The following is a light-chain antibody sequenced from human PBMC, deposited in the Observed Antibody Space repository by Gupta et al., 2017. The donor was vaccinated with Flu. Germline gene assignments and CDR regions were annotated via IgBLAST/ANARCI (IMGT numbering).Light chain of an antibody. J-gene: IGKJ4*01. V-gene: IGKV1-33*01. Sequence: DIQMTQSPSSLSASVGDRITITCQASQYIRHYLNWYKQKPGKAPKVLIYAASTLEPGAPTRFSGSGSGTEFRVTIDSLQPEDFATYYCQQYSDLPVTFGGGTRVETK. CDR1: QYIRHY. CDR3: QQYSDLPVT. CDR2: AAS.